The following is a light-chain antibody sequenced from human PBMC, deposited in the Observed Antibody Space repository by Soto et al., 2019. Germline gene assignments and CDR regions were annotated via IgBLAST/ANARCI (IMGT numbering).Light chain of an antibody. J-gene: IGLJ2*01. CDR2: LNSDGSH. V-gene: IGLV4-69*01. CDR1: SGHSSYA. CDR3: QTWGTGPMEVV. Sequence: QPVLTQSPSASASLGASVKLTCTLSSGHSSYAIAWHQQQPEKGPRYLMKLNSDGSHSEGDGIPDRFSGSSSGAERYLTISSLQSEDEADYYCQTWGTGPMEVVFGGGTKLTVL.